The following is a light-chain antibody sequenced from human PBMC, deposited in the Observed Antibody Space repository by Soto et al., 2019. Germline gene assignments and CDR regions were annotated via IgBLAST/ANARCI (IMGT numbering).Light chain of an antibody. CDR2: AAS. CDR3: QKCNSPPPFT. Sequence: DIQMTQSPSTLSGSVGDRVTITCRASQDISNYLAWYQQKPGKVTKLLIYAASTLQSGVPSRFSGSGSGTDFTLTISSLQPEDAATYFCQKCNSPPPFTFGPGTKVDIK. J-gene: IGKJ3*01. CDR1: QDISNY. V-gene: IGKV1-27*01.